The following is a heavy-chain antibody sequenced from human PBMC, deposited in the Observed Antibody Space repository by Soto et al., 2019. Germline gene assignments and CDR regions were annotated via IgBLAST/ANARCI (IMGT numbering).Heavy chain of an antibody. V-gene: IGHV4-39*01. D-gene: IGHD6-19*01. Sequence: QLQLQESGPGLLEPSETLSLTCTVSGGAIRNSIYYWGWIRQPPGKGLEWIGTIYYDGSVGYSPSLKSRVTLSVDTSRNHFSVKINSVTAADTAVYFCARHRIAVAGPLDYWGQGTLVTVSS. J-gene: IGHJ4*02. CDR1: GGAIRNSIYY. CDR2: IYYDGSV. CDR3: ARHRIAVAGPLDY.